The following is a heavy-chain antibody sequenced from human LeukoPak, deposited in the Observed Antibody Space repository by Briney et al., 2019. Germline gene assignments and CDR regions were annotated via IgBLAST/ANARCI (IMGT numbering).Heavy chain of an antibody. V-gene: IGHV3-11*01. CDR1: GFTFSDYY. Sequence: PGGSLRLSCAASGFTFSDYYMSWISQAPRKGLEWVSYISSSGSTIYYADSVKGRFAISRDNSKNTLFLQMNSLRAEDTAVYYCAKVMSNISWYSNFDLWGRGTLVTVSS. CDR2: ISSSGSTI. D-gene: IGHD6-13*01. CDR3: AKVMSNISWYSNFDL. J-gene: IGHJ2*01.